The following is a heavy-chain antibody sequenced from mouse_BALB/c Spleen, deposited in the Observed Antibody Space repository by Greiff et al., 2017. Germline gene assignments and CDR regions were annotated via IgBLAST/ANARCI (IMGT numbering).Heavy chain of an antibody. D-gene: IGHD2-10*01. CDR2: ISDGGSYT. Sequence: EVMLVESGGGLVKPGGSLKLSCAASGFTFSDYYMYWVRQTPEKRLEWVATISDGGSYTYYPDSVKGRFTISRDNDKNNLYLQMSSLKSEDTAMYCCAREGAYYGKGFAYWGQGTLVTVSA. J-gene: IGHJ3*01. CDR3: AREGAYYGKGFAY. CDR1: GFTFSDYY. V-gene: IGHV5-4*02.